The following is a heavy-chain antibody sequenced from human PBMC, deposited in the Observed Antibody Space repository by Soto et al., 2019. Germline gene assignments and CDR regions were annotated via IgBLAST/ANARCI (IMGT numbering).Heavy chain of an antibody. V-gene: IGHV1-69*13. Sequence: SVKVSCKASGGTFSSYAISWVRQAPGQGLEWMGGIIPIFGTANYAQKFQGRVTITADESTSTAYMELSSLRSEDTAVYYCARDYSGSYCVKGSYWVQGLNAFDIWGQGTMVTVSS. D-gene: IGHD1-26*01. CDR3: ARDYSGSYCVKGSYWVQGLNAFDI. J-gene: IGHJ3*02. CDR1: GGTFSSYA. CDR2: IIPIFGTA.